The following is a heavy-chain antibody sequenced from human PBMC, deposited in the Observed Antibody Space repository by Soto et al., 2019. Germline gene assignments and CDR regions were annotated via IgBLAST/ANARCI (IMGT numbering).Heavy chain of an antibody. CDR1: RFSPSTSGMC. J-gene: IGHJ4*02. V-gene: IGHV2-70*11. Sequence: SGPTLVNPTQTLTLTCTFSRFSPSTSGMCVILILQPPGKALEWLARIDWDDDKYYSTSLKTRLTISKDTSKNQVVLTMTNMDPVDTATYYCARISMQVPFDDWGQGTVVTVSS. CDR3: ARISMQVPFDD. CDR2: IDWDDDK. D-gene: IGHD2-2*01.